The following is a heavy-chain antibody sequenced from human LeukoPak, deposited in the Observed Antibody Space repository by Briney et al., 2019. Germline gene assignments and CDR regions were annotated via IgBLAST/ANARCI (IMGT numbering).Heavy chain of an antibody. CDR3: AKGGSYSYGYADY. V-gene: IGHV3-30*18. CDR1: GFTVSNDY. Sequence: GGSLRLSCAASGFTVSNDYMSWVRQAPGKGLEWVALISFDGSEKFYADSVKGQFTISRDNSKNTLYLQMNSLRAEDTAVYSCAKGGSYSYGYADYWGQGTLVTVSS. J-gene: IGHJ4*02. CDR2: ISFDGSEK. D-gene: IGHD5-18*01.